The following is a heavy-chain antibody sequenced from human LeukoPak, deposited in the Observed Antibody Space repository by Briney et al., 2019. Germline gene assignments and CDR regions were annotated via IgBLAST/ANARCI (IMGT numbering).Heavy chain of an antibody. CDR3: ARDFYV. Sequence: GGSLRLSCVASGFTFTSDAMNWVRQAPGKGLEWVAVISYDGSNKYYADSVKGRFTISRDNSKNTLYLQMNSLRAEDTAVYYCARDFYVWGQGTTVTVSS. D-gene: IGHD3-3*01. V-gene: IGHV3-30-3*01. CDR1: GFTFTSDA. CDR2: ISYDGSNK. J-gene: IGHJ6*02.